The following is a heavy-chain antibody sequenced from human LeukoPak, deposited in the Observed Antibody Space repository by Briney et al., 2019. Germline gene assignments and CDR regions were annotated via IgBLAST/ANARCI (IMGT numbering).Heavy chain of an antibody. CDR1: GFTFSSYW. D-gene: IGHD5-18*01. J-gene: IGHJ4*02. Sequence: QPGGSLRLSCAASGFTFSSYWMHWVRQAPGKGLVWVPRINSDGSSTSYADSVKGRFTISRDNAKNTLYLQMNSLRAEDTAVYYCAVLPSGYSYGPPDYWGQGTLVTVSS. CDR2: INSDGSST. CDR3: AVLPSGYSYGPPDY. V-gene: IGHV3-74*01.